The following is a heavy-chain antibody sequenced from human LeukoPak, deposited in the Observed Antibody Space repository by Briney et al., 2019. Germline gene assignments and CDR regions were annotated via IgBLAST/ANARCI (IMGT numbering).Heavy chain of an antibody. CDR2: LDPEDGET. Sequence: GASVKVSCKVSGYTLTELSMHWVRQAPGKGLEWMGGLDPEDGETIYAQKFQGRVTMTEDTSTDTAYMELSSLRSEDTAVYYCATDLAAAGNFYFDYWGQGTLVTVSS. V-gene: IGHV1-24*01. CDR1: GYTLTELS. CDR3: ATDLAAAGNFYFDY. J-gene: IGHJ4*02. D-gene: IGHD6-13*01.